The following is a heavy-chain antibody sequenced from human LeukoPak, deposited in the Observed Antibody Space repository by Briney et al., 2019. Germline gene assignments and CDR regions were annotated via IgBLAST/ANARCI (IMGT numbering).Heavy chain of an antibody. J-gene: IGHJ4*02. CDR1: GFTFSSYG. CDR2: ISYDGSNK. CDR3: ARYRYCSGGSCYSPFDY. D-gene: IGHD2-15*01. Sequence: GGSLRLSCAASGFTFSSYGMHWVRQAPGKGLEWVAVISYDGSNKYYADSVKGRFTISRDNAKNSLYLQMNSLRAEDTALYYCARYRYCSGGSCYSPFDYWGQGTLVTVSS. V-gene: IGHV3-30*03.